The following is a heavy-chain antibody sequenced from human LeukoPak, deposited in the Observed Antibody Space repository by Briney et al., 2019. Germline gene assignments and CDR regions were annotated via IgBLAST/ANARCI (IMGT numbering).Heavy chain of an antibody. CDR1: GFTFSNYG. D-gene: IGHD5-18*01. Sequence: GGSLRLSRGASGFTFSNYGMHWVRQAPGKGLEWVAFMQYDGSDKFFADSVKGRFTISRDNSQNTLYLQIDSLRVDDTAMYYCAKVDVQTACFDYWGQGTLVTVSS. CDR2: MQYDGSDK. CDR3: AKVDVQTACFDY. J-gene: IGHJ4*02. V-gene: IGHV3-30*02.